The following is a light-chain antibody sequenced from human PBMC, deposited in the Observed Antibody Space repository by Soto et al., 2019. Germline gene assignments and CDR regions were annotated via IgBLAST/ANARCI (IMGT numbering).Light chain of an antibody. Sequence: SVLTQPASLSGSPGQSITISCTGTSTDIGSYNYVSWYQQHPGKAPKLMIFDVSYRPSGISDRFSGSKSGNTASLTISGLQAEGEAGYYCSSYGASSTLFGGGTKVTVL. J-gene: IGLJ2*01. CDR3: SSYGASSTL. V-gene: IGLV2-14*03. CDR2: DVS. CDR1: STDIGSYNY.